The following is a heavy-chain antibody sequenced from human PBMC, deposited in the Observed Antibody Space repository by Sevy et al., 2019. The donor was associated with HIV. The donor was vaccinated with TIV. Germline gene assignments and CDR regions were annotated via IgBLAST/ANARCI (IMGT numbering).Heavy chain of an antibody. CDR3: AGENAWGRGYS. CDR1: GGSITSLY. V-gene: IGHV4-59*08. CDR2: IYYNGHI. Sequence: SEILSLSCTVSGGSITSLYWNWIRQLPGKGLECIANIYYNGHINYNPSLKSRVTLSLDTSKNQFSLRLSSVTAADTAMYYCAGENAWGRGYSWGQGTLVTVSS. J-gene: IGHJ4*02. D-gene: IGHD1-26*01.